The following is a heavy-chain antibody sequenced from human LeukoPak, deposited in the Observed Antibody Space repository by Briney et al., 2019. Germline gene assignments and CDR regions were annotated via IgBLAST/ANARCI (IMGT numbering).Heavy chain of an antibody. CDR1: GSSFTSYW. J-gene: IGHJ5*02. V-gene: IGHV5-51*01. Sequence: GASLQISCKGSGSSFTSYWIGWVRQMPGKGLEWMGIIYPGDSDTRYSPSFQGQVTISADKSISTAYLQWSSLKASDTAMYYCARIPVLLWFGELLSWFDPWGQGTLVTVSS. CDR2: IYPGDSDT. CDR3: ARIPVLLWFGELLSWFDP. D-gene: IGHD3-10*01.